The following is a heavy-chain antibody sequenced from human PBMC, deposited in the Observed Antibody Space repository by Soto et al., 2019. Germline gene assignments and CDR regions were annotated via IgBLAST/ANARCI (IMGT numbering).Heavy chain of an antibody. V-gene: IGHV3-7*01. CDR1: GFTFSSYW. CDR3: ARESSGQYYFDY. CDR2: IKQDGSEK. J-gene: IGHJ4*02. D-gene: IGHD6-19*01. Sequence: EVQLVESGGGLVQPGGSLRLSCAASGFTFSSYWMSWVRQAPGKGLEWVANIKQDGSEKYYVDSVKGRFTISRDNSKNTLYLQMNSLRAEDTAVYYCARESSGQYYFDYWGQGTLVTVSS.